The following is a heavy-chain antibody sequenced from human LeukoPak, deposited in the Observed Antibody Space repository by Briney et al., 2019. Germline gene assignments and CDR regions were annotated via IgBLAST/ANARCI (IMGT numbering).Heavy chain of an antibody. CDR2: IYYSGST. V-gene: IGHV4-59*01. D-gene: IGHD5-24*01. CDR1: GGSISSYY. J-gene: IGHJ4*02. Sequence: SSETLSLTCTVSGGSISSYYWSWIRQPPGKGLEWIGYIYYSGSTNYNPSLKSRVTISVDASKNQFSLKLSSVTAADTAVYYCARKSLLVDGYNYFGYWGQGTLVTVSS. CDR3: ARKSLLVDGYNYFGY.